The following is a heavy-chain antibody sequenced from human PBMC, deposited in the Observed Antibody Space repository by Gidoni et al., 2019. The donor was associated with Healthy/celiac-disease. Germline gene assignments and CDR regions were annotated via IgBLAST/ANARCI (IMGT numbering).Heavy chain of an antibody. V-gene: IGHV3-21*01. CDR1: GFTFSSYS. CDR3: ARDHESGYSYGYFDY. J-gene: IGHJ4*02. D-gene: IGHD5-18*01. CDR2: ISSSSSYI. Sequence: EVQLVESGGGLVKPGGSLRISCAASGFTFSSYSMNWVRQAPGKGLEWVSSISSSSSYIYYADSVKGRFTISRDNAKNSLYLQMNSLRAEDTAVYYCARDHESGYSYGYFDYWGQGTLVTVSS.